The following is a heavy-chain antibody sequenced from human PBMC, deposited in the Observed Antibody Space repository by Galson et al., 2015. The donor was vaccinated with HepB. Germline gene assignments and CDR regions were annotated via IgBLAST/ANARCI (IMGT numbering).Heavy chain of an antibody. CDR1: GFTFDDFA. CDR3: AKDTFYSKYDFGYYYYMDV. J-gene: IGHJ6*03. Sequence: SLRLSCAASGFTFDDFAMHWVRQGPGKGLEWVSGISWNSGSTVYADSVRGRFTISRDNAKNSLYLQMNSLRAEDTALYYCAKDTFYSKYDFGYYYYMDVWGKGTTVTVSS. V-gene: IGHV3-9*01. CDR2: ISWNSGST. D-gene: IGHD2/OR15-2a*01.